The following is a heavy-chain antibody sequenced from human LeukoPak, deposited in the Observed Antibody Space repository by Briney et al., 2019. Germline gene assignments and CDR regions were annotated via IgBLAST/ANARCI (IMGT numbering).Heavy chain of an antibody. D-gene: IGHD3-22*01. Sequence: AGGSLRLSCVASGFTFSSYGRHWVRQAPGKGLELGTFIRYDGSTKDYADSVKGRFTISRDNSQNTLYLQMNSLRPEDTALYYCAKGENHDSSGFYDSWGQGPLVPVSS. J-gene: IGHJ1*01. V-gene: IGHV3-30*02. CDR1: GFTFSSYG. CDR3: AKGENHDSSGFYDS. CDR2: IRYDGSTK.